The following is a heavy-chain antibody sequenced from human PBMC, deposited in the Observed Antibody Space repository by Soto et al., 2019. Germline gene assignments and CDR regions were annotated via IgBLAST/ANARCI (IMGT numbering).Heavy chain of an antibody. CDR1: GYTFTSYA. D-gene: IGHD6-13*01. CDR3: ATRWVAAGDFDY. J-gene: IGHJ4*02. V-gene: IGHV1-3*01. Sequence: ASVKVSCKASGYTFTSYAMHWVRQAPGQRLEWMGWINAGNGNTKYSQKFQGRVTITRDTSASTAYMELNNLKTEDTAVYFCATRWVAAGDFDYWGQGTLVTVSS. CDR2: INAGNGNT.